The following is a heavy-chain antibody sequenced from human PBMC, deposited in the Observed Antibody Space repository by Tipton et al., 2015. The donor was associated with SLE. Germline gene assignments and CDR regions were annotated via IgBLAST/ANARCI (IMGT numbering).Heavy chain of an antibody. V-gene: IGHV3-21*01. D-gene: IGHD3-22*01. CDR1: GFTFSSYA. CDR2: VSSSSAYI. CDR3: ARNYYDSSGYFPCFDY. Sequence: GSLRLSCAASGFTFSSYAMSWVRQAPGKGLEWVSSVSSSSAYIYHADSVKGRFTISRDNAKNSLYLQMNSLRAEDTAVYYCARNYYDSSGYFPCFDYWGQGTLVTVSS. J-gene: IGHJ4*02.